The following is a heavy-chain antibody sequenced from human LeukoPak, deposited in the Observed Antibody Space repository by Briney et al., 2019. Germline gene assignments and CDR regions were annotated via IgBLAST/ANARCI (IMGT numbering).Heavy chain of an antibody. V-gene: IGHV5-51*01. Sequence: GESLKISCKGSGYSFTSYWIGGVRQMPGKGLEWMGIIYPGDSDTRYSPSFQGQVTISADKSISTAYLQWSSLKASDTAMYYCARLKKPDGSGSYSQYWGQGTLVTVSS. J-gene: IGHJ4*02. D-gene: IGHD3-10*01. CDR2: IYPGDSDT. CDR3: ARLKKPDGSGSYSQY. CDR1: GYSFTSYW.